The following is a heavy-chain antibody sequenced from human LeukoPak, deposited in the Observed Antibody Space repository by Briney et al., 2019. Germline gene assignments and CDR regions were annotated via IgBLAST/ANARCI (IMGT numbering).Heavy chain of an antibody. CDR3: ASPNPTVPPPYYYHYYYMDV. Sequence: GGSLRLSCVVSGFTVSNNYMSWVRQAPGKGLEWVSIIYTIGSTSYADSVKGRFTISRDTSKNILYLQMNSLRAEDTAVYYCASPNPTVPPPYYYHYYYMDVWGKGTTVTVSS. V-gene: IGHV3-66*01. J-gene: IGHJ6*03. CDR2: IYTIGST. CDR1: GFTVSNNY. D-gene: IGHD4-11*01.